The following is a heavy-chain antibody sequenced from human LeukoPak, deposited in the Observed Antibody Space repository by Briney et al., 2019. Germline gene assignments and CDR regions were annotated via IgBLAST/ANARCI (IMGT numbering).Heavy chain of an antibody. Sequence: GGSLRLSCAASGFTFDDYAMHWVRQAPGKGLEWVSLISWDGGSTYYADSVKGRFTISRDNAKNTLYLQMDSLRTDDTAVYYCVRGPTYFDSWGQGTLVTVSS. V-gene: IGHV3-43D*03. CDR2: ISWDGGST. J-gene: IGHJ4*02. CDR3: VRGPTYFDS. CDR1: GFTFDDYA.